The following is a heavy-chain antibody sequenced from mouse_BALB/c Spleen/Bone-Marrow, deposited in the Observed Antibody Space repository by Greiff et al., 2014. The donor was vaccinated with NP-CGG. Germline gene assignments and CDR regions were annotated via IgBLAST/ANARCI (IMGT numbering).Heavy chain of an antibody. J-gene: IGHJ4*01. Sequence: VHMKQSGPDLVKPGASVKISCKASGYSFTGYYMHWVKQSHGKSLEWIGRVDPNNGGTSYNQKFKGRAIFTVDKSSSTAYMELRSLTSEDSAVYFCARPIYDGYSAAMEYWGHGTSVTVSS. V-gene: IGHV1-26*01. CDR3: ARPIYDGYSAAMEY. D-gene: IGHD2-3*01. CDR2: VDPNNGGT. CDR1: GYSFTGYY.